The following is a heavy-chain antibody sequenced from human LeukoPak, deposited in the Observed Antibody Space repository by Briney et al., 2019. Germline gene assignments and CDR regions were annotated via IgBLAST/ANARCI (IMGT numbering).Heavy chain of an antibody. CDR1: GGSIGGHY. V-gene: IGHV4-59*11. Sequence: SETLSLTCTVSGGSIGGHYWSWIRQPPGKGLEWIGYIYYSGSTDYNPSLNSRVTISVDTSKNQFSLQLSSVSVADTAVYYCARSILHSGGSCCWYFFDYWGQGALVTVSS. J-gene: IGHJ4*02. CDR3: ARSILHSGGSCCWYFFDY. CDR2: IYYSGST. D-gene: IGHD2-15*01.